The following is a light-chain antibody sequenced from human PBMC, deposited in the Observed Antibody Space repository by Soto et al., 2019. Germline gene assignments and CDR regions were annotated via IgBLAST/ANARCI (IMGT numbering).Light chain of an antibody. CDR3: QQRFNWQVT. V-gene: IGKV3D-20*02. CDR1: QSLTNSF. Sequence: EIVWTQSPGTLCLSQGERATVTCRSSQSLTNSFIAWYQQKPGQAPRLLIYDTSSRATGIPDRFSGSGSGTDFTLTISSLEPEDFAVYYRQQRFNWQVTFGQGTRLEIK. J-gene: IGKJ5*01. CDR2: DTS.